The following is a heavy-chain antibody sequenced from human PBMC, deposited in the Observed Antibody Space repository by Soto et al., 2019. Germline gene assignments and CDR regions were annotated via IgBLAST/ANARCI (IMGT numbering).Heavy chain of an antibody. CDR1: GYIFTSYV. J-gene: IGHJ5*02. CDR3: ARDCTYGDYDWFDP. Sequence: ASVKVSCKASGYIFTSYVMHWVRQAPGQRLEWMGWINADNGNTKYSQKFQGRVTITRDTSASTAYMELSSLRSEDTAVYYCARDCTYGDYDWFDPWGQGTLVTVSS. V-gene: IGHV1-3*01. CDR2: INADNGNT. D-gene: IGHD4-17*01.